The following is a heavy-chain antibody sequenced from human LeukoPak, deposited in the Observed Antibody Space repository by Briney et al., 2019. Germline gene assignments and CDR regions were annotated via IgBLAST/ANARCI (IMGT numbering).Heavy chain of an antibody. CDR1: GFTFSSYW. D-gene: IGHD3-10*01. Sequence: GGSLRLSCGASGFTFSSYWMNWVRQAPGKGLGWVANIKQDGSEKYYVDSVKGRFTISRDNAKNSLYLHMNSLRAEDTAVYYCARDGITMVRGVTVFDYWGQGTLVTVSS. J-gene: IGHJ4*02. V-gene: IGHV3-7*01. CDR3: ARDGITMVRGVTVFDY. CDR2: IKQDGSEK.